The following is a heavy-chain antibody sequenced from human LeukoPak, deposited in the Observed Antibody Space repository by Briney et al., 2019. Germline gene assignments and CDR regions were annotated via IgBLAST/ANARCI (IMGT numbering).Heavy chain of an antibody. D-gene: IGHD2-21*01. CDR1: GFTFSSYG. V-gene: IGHV3-33*01. CDR3: ARDFLEYPRAISDAFDI. CDR2: IWYDGSNK. J-gene: IGHJ3*02. Sequence: GSLRPSCAASGFTFSSYGMHWVRQAPGKGLEWVAVIWYDGSNKYYADSVKGRFTISRDNSKNTLYLQMNSLRAEDTAVYYCARDFLEYPRAISDAFDIWGQGTMVTVSS.